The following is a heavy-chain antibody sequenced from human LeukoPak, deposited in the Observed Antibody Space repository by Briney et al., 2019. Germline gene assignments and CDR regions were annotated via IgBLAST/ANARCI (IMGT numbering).Heavy chain of an antibody. Sequence: GGSLRLSCAAPGFTFSSYSMNWVRQAPGKGLEWVSSLSSSSSCIYYADSVKGRFTISRDNAKNSLYLQMNSLRAEDTAVYYCARARITIFGVVNYFDYWGQGTLVTVSS. V-gene: IGHV3-21*01. J-gene: IGHJ4*02. CDR2: LSSSSSCI. D-gene: IGHD3-3*01. CDR1: GFTFSSYS. CDR3: ARARITIFGVVNYFDY.